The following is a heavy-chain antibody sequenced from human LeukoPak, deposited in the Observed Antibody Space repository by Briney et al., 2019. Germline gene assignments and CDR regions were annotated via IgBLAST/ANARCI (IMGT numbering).Heavy chain of an antibody. J-gene: IGHJ2*01. CDR2: IFYTGST. D-gene: IGHD3-22*01. CDR1: GGTISSYY. Sequence: SETLSLTCTVSGGTISSYYWSWIRQPPGKGLEWIGYIFYTGSTKYNPSLKSRVTISVDTSENQISLRLRSVTAADTAVYYCARRDYYDTTWMGWYFGLWGRGTLVTVSS. CDR3: ARRDYYDTTWMGWYFGL. V-gene: IGHV4-59*08.